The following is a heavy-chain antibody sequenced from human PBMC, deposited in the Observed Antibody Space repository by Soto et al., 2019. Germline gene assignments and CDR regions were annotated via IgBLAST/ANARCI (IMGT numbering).Heavy chain of an antibody. V-gene: IGHV3-30-3*01. Sequence: GGSLRLSCAASGFTFSSYAMHWVRQAPGKGLEWVAVISYDGSNKYYADSVKGRLTISRDNSKNTLYLQMNSLRAEDTAVYDCARELGPHIVVVVAATPVYYYGMDVWGQGTTVTVSS. D-gene: IGHD2-15*01. J-gene: IGHJ6*02. CDR3: ARELGPHIVVVVAATPVYYYGMDV. CDR2: ISYDGSNK. CDR1: GFTFSSYA.